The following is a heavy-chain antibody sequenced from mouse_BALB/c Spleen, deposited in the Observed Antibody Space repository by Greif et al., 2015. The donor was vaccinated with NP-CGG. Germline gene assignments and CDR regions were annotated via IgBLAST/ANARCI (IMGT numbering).Heavy chain of an antibody. Sequence: EVKLVESGGGLVKPGGPLKLSCAASGFTFSSYAMSWVRQSPEKRLEWVAEISRGGSYTYYPDTVTGRFTISRDNAKNTLCLEMSSLWSEDTAMYYCALDGYYFAYWGQGTQVTVAA. J-gene: IGHJ3*01. CDR3: ALDGYYFAY. D-gene: IGHD2-3*01. CDR2: ISRGGSYT. V-gene: IGHV5-9-4*01. CDR1: GFTFSSYA.